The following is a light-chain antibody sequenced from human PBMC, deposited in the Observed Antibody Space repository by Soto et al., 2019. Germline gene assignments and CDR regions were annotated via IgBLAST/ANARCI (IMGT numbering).Light chain of an antibody. J-gene: IGKJ1*01. V-gene: IGKV3-11*01. Sequence: EVVLTQSPVTLSFSPGERVTLSCRASQSLGKYLSWYQQRPGQAPRLLIYDASDRATGIPARFSGSGSGTEFTLTISSLQSEDFAVYYCQQYNNWPPTFGQGTKVDIK. CDR2: DAS. CDR1: QSLGKY. CDR3: QQYNNWPPT.